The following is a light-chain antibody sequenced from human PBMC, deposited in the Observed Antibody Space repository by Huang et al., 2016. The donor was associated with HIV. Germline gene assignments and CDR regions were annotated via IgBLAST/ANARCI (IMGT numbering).Light chain of an antibody. J-gene: IGKJ2*01. CDR3: QHFGSSPPMYT. V-gene: IGKV3-20*01. Sequence: EIVLTQSPGTLSLSPGERASLSCRASQSFYSNYLAWYQQKPGQAPRLLIYGTSTSATGIPDRFSGSGSGTDFTLTISRLEPEDFAVYYCQHFGSSPPMYTFGQGTRLEIK. CDR1: QSFYSNY. CDR2: GTS.